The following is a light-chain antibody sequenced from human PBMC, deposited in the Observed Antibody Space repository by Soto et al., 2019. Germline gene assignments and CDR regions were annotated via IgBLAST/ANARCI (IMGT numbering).Light chain of an antibody. Sequence: QSVLTQPASVSESPGQSITISCTGTSSDVGGYNYVSWYQHHPGKAPKLMIYDVTNRPSGVSNRFSGSKSGNTASLTISGLQAEDEADYYCSSYTSSSSYVFGTGTTVTV. V-gene: IGLV2-14*03. CDR1: SSDVGGYNY. J-gene: IGLJ1*01. CDR2: DVT. CDR3: SSYTSSSSYV.